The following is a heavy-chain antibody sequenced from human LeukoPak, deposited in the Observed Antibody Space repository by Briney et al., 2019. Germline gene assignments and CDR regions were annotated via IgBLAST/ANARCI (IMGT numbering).Heavy chain of an antibody. CDR2: IKEDGTTI. J-gene: IGHJ5*02. V-gene: IGHV3-7*01. D-gene: IGHD3-16*01. CDR1: GVTFSNYW. CDR3: ARVVDYGWFDP. Sequence: GGSLRLSCAASGVTFSNYWMGWGRQAPGEGREWVANIKEDGTTIYYVDSVQGRCTISRDNAKNSLYLQMNSVRDEDTAVYHCARVVDYGWFDPWGQGTLVAVSS.